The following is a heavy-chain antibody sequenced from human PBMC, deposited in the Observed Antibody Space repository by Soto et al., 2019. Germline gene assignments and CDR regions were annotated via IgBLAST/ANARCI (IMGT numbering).Heavy chain of an antibody. CDR3: ASMREGYDRRGYEY. J-gene: IGHJ4*02. Sequence: QLQLQESGSGLVKTSQTLSLTCAVSGGSISSGGYSWSWIRQPPGKGLEWIGYIYHSGSTYYNQSIKSRVTISVYRSKNQCSLKLCSVTAADTAVYYCASMREGYDRRGYEYWVQGTLVTVSS. D-gene: IGHD3-22*01. CDR2: IYHSGST. V-gene: IGHV4-30-2*01. CDR1: GGSISSGGYS.